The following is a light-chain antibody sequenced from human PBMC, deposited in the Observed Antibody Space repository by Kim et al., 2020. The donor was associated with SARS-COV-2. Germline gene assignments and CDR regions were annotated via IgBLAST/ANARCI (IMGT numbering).Light chain of an antibody. CDR3: QAWDSSTVV. Sequence: VSPEQTASITCSGDKLWDKYASWYQQKPGPSPVLGISQDSKRPSGIPERFSGSNSGNTATLTISGTQAMDEADYYCQAWDSSTVVFGGWTQLTVL. V-gene: IGLV3-1*01. CDR2: QDS. CDR1: KLWDKY. J-gene: IGLJ2*01.